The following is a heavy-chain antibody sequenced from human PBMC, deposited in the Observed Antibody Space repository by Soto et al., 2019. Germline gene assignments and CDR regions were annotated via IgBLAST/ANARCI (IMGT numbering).Heavy chain of an antibody. CDR3: AQDGVDTVTFEY. J-gene: IGHJ4*02. CDR1: GFTFSSYA. D-gene: IGHD4-17*01. V-gene: IGHV3-23*01. CDR2: ISGSGDTT. Sequence: EVQLLESGGGLVQPGGSLRLSCAVSGFTFSSYAVSWVRQAPGKGLEWVSVISGSGDTTVYADSVKGRFATSRDNAKNTVYLQMNSLRAEDTAVYYCAQDGVDTVTFEYWGQGTRVTVSS.